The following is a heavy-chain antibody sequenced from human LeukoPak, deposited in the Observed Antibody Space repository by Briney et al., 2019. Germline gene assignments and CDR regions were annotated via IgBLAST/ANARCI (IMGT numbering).Heavy chain of an antibody. CDR3: ARASRSRTVATTAGAFDY. V-gene: IGHV4-34*01. D-gene: IGHD5-12*01. J-gene: IGHJ4*02. Sequence: SRVTISVDTSKNQFSLKLSSVTAADTAVYYCARASRSRTVATTAGAFDYWGQGTLVTVS.